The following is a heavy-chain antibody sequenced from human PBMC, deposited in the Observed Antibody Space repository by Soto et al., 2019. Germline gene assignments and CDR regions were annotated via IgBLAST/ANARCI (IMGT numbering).Heavy chain of an antibody. CDR1: GGSISSGGYY. V-gene: IGHV4-31*03. J-gene: IGHJ5*02. D-gene: IGHD4-17*01. Sequence: QVQLQESGPGLVKPSQTLSLTCTVSGGSISSGGYYWSWIRQHPGKGLEWIGYIYYSGSTYYNPSRKSRVTISVDTAKKQFYLKLSSVTAADTAVYYCARTIRGVLYTVTKGAGNWFDPWGQGTLVTVSS. CDR3: ARTIRGVLYTVTKGAGNWFDP. CDR2: IYYSGST.